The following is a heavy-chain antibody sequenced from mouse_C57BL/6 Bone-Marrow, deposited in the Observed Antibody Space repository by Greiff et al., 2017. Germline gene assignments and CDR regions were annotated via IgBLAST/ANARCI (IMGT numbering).Heavy chain of an antibody. CDR3: ARGEYRAMGY. J-gene: IGHJ4*01. V-gene: IGHV1-82*01. D-gene: IGHD5-2*01. CDR2: IYPGDGDT. CDR1: GYAFSSSW. Sequence: QVQLQQSGPELVKPGASVKISCKASGYAFSSSWMNWVKQRPGKGLEWIGRIYPGDGDTNYNGKFKGKATLTADKSSSTAYMHLSSLTSEDYAVYFYARGEYRAMGYWGQGTSVTVSS.